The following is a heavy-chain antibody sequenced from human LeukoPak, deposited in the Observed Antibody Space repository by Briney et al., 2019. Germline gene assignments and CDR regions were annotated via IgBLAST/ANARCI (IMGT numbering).Heavy chain of an antibody. CDR2: ISSSSSTI. CDR3: ARERYGSGSYYDYYYYYMDV. V-gene: IGHV3-48*04. D-gene: IGHD3-10*01. CDR1: GFTFSSYS. Sequence: PGGSLRLSCAASGFTFSSYSMNWVRQAPGKGLEWVSYISSSSSTIYYADSVKGRFTISRDNAKNSLYLQMNSLRAEDTAVYYCARERYGSGSYYDYYYYYMDVWGKGTTVNVSS. J-gene: IGHJ6*03.